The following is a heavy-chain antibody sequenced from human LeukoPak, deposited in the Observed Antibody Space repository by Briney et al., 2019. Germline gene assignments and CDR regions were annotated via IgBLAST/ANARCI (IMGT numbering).Heavy chain of an antibody. CDR2: ISRNSRHV. D-gene: IGHD1-26*01. CDR1: GFTFSDYS. CDR3: VRDFMAMGGTTACLHY. V-gene: IGHV3-21*01. J-gene: IGHJ4*02. Sequence: PGGSLRLSCAASGFTFSDYSMNLVRQAPGKGLEWVSSISRNSRHVYYGGSVWGRFTISRDDARNSLFLEMNSLRAEDMAVYYCVRDFMAMGGTTACLHYWGQGTLVTVSS.